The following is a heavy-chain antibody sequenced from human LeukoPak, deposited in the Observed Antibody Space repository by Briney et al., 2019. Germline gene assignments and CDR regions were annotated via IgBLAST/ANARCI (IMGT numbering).Heavy chain of an antibody. CDR1: GFPFSLCS. CDR2: ISSSSSYK. J-gene: IGHJ3*01. D-gene: IGHD3-22*01. V-gene: IGHV3-21*01. Sequence: GGSLRLSCSASGFPFSLCSMNWVRQAPGKGLEWVSSISSSSSYKYYADSLQGRFTISRDNAKSSVYLQMNSLRAEDTAVYYCARTYYHGSTAYSHDAFDLWGQGTKVPVSS. CDR3: ARTYYHGSTAYSHDAFDL.